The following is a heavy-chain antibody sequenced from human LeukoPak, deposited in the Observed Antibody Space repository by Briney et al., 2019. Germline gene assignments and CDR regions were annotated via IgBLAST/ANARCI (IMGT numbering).Heavy chain of an antibody. CDR3: ARGMYYFDY. CDR1: GGSFSGYY. V-gene: IGHV4-34*01. CDR2: INHSGST. Sequence: SETLSLTCAVYGGSFSGYYWSWIRQPPGKGLEWIGEINHSGSTNYNPSLKSRVTISVDTSKNQFSLKLSSVTAADTAVYYCARGMYYFDYWGQGTLVTVSS. J-gene: IGHJ4*02.